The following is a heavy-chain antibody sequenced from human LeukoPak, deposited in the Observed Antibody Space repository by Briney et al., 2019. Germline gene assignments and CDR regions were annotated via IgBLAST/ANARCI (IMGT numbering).Heavy chain of an antibody. V-gene: IGHV3-9*01. D-gene: IGHD6-19*01. Sequence: GRSLRLSCAASGFTFDDYAMHWVRQAPGKGLEWVSGISWNSGTIDYADSVRGRFTISRDNAKNSLYLQMDSLRVEDTAFYYCAKDNRRHYTSGPNPDSLHWGQGALVTVSS. CDR3: AKDNRRHYTSGPNPDSLH. CDR1: GFTFDDYA. J-gene: IGHJ4*02. CDR2: ISWNSGTI.